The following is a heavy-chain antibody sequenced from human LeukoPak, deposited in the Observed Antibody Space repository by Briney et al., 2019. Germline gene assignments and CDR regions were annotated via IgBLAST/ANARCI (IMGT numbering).Heavy chain of an antibody. Sequence: GASVKVSCKASGYTFTSNYMHWVRQAPGQGLEWIGISYPSGGNTNYAQKFQGRVAMTRDPSTSTVYMELSSLRSEHTAIYYCARDCSSTRCQGPVFDNWGQGTLVTVSS. CDR3: ARDCSSTRCQGPVFDN. D-gene: IGHD2-2*01. CDR1: GYTFTSNY. V-gene: IGHV1-46*01. CDR2: SYPSGGNT. J-gene: IGHJ4*02.